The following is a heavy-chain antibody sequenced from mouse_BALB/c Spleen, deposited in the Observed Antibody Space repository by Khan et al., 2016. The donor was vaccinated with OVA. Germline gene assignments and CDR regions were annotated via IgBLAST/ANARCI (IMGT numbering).Heavy chain of an antibody. Sequence: EVELVESGGGLVQPGGSLRLSCATSGFTFTDYYMSWVRQPPGKALEWLGFIRKKASGYTTEYSASVKGRFTISRDNSQSILYLQMNTLRAEDSATYYCARVDYDYEFAYWGQGTLVTVSA. J-gene: IGHJ3*01. D-gene: IGHD1-2*01. CDR3: ARVDYDYEFAY. CDR2: IRKKASGYTT. V-gene: IGHV7-3*02. CDR1: GFTFTDYY.